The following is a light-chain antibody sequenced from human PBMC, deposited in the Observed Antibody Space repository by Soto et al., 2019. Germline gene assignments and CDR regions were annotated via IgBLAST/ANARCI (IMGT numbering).Light chain of an antibody. CDR1: QSISSW. CDR2: DAS. Sequence: TQSPSTLSASVGDRVTITCRASQSISSWLAWYQQKPGQAPRLLIYDASNGATGIPARFSGSGSGTDFTLTISSLEPEDFAVYYCQQYSNWPPITFGQGTRLEIK. CDR3: QQYSNWPPIT. V-gene: IGKV3-11*01. J-gene: IGKJ5*01.